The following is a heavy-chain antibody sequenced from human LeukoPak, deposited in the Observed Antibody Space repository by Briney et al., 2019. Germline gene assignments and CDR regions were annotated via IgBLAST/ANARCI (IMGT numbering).Heavy chain of an antibody. CDR2: ITPIFGAA. CDR1: GGTFSSYP. D-gene: IGHD3-3*01. CDR3: ARVKPTKIFGVAHGWFDP. J-gene: IGHJ5*02. V-gene: IGHV1-69*13. Sequence: ASVKVSCKASGGTFSSYPFTWVRRAPGQGLEWIGEITPIFGAANYAQTFQGRVTITADESASTAYMELSSLRSEDTAVYYCARVKPTKIFGVAHGWFDPWGQGTLVTVSS.